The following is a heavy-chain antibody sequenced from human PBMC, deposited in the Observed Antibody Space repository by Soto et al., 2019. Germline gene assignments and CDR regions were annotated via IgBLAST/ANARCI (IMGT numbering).Heavy chain of an antibody. D-gene: IGHD3-3*01. J-gene: IGHJ3*02. Sequence: EVQLLESGGDLVQPGGSLRIPCAASGFTFSTYSMTWLRQAPGKGLQWVSTISNSGGSTYYIDSVKGRFTISRDNSKNTLYLQMNSLRAEDTAVYYCAKDWTSIWGQGTMVTVSS. V-gene: IGHV3-23*01. CDR2: ISNSGGST. CDR1: GFTFSTYS. CDR3: AKDWTSI.